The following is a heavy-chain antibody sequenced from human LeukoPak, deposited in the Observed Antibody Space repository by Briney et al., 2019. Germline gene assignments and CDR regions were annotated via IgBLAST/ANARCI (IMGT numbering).Heavy chain of an antibody. CDR1: GFTFSSYW. CDR2: IKQDGSEK. D-gene: IGHD3-9*01. J-gene: IGHJ4*02. CDR3: EQNPSYEILTGLYYFDY. Sequence: GGSLRLSCAASGFTFSSYWMSWVRQAPGKGLEWEANIKQDGSEKYYVDSVKGRFTISRDNAKNSLYLQMNSLRAEDTAVFFCEQNPSYEILTGLYYFDYWGQGTLVTVSS. V-gene: IGHV3-7*01.